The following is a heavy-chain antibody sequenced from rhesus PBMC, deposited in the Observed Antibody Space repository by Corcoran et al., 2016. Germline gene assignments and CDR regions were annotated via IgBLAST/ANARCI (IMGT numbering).Heavy chain of an antibody. Sequence: QLQLQESGPGLVKPSETLSLTCAVSGGSISSNYWSWIRQPPGKGLEGIGRISGSGGSTDYNPSLKSRVTISTDTSKNQFSLKLSSVTAADTAVYYCARDSYYYDSGYYTGSYFDYWGQGVLVTVSS. CDR2: ISGSGGST. CDR1: GGSISSNY. V-gene: IGHV4-173*01. J-gene: IGHJ4*01. CDR3: ARDSYYYDSGYYTGSYFDY. D-gene: IGHD3-28*01.